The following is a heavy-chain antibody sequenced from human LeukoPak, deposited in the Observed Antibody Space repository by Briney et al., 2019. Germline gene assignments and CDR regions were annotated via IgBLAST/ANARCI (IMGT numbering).Heavy chain of an antibody. D-gene: IGHD3-16*02. CDR3: AGAGFGITFGGVIADAFDI. V-gene: IGHV4-30-2*02. Sequence: SETLSLTCAVSGGSISSGGYSWSWIRQPPGKVLEWIGYIYHSGSTYYNPSLKSRVTISVDTSKNQFSLKLSSVTAADTAVYYCAGAGFGITFGGVIADAFDIWGQGTMVTVSS. J-gene: IGHJ3*02. CDR1: GGSISSGGYS. CDR2: IYHSGST.